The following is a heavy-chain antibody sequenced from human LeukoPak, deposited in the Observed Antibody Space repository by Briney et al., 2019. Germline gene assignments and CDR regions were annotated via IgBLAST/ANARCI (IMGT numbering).Heavy chain of an antibody. CDR3: ARDLLRGGESY. J-gene: IGHJ4*02. CDR1: GMTVSSNY. V-gene: IGHV3-66*01. CDR2: IYTGGST. Sequence: GGSLRLSCAASGMTVSSNYIMWVRQPPGKVLEWVSSIYTGGSTYYADAVKGRFTISRDNSKNTVNLQMNSLRAEDTAVYYCARDLLRGGESYWGQGTLVTVSS. D-gene: IGHD2-21*01.